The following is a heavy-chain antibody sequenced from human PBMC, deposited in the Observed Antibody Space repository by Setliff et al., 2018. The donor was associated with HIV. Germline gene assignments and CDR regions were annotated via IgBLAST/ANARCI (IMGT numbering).Heavy chain of an antibody. Sequence: ASVKVSCKTFGYSFTAYQMHWLRQAPGQGLEWMGRINRGNGGIDYAQKFQGRVTVTRDTSINTAYMELSSLRYDDTAIYYCARSPDPYSVTTDYWGQGTLVTVSS. V-gene: IGHV1-2*06. CDR3: ARSPDPYSVTTDY. CDR1: GYSFTAYQ. D-gene: IGHD1-26*01. J-gene: IGHJ4*02. CDR2: INRGNGGI.